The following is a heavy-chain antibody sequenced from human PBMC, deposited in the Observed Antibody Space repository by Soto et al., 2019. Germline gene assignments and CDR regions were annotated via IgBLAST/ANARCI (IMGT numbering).Heavy chain of an antibody. J-gene: IGHJ4*02. CDR1: GDSISDYFY. CDR2: IYTDGTT. D-gene: IGHD2-15*01. Sequence: SETLSLTCTVSGDSISDYFYWSWIRQPAGKGLEWIGRIYTDGTTKYNPSLKSRVTLSLDKSKNQFSLRLSSVTAADTAVYYFAREVRGGFTGIFDQWGRGSRVTVYS. V-gene: IGHV4-4*07. CDR3: AREVRGGFTGIFDQ.